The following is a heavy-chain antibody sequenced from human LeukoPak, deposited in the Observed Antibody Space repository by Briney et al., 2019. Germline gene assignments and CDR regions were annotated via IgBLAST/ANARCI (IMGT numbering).Heavy chain of an antibody. CDR2: IYYSGST. Sequence: PSETLSLTCTVSGGSISSSSYYWGWIRQPPGKGLEWIGSIYYSGSTYDNPSLKSRVTISVDTSKNQFSLKLSSGTAADTAVYYCARRRIVGATDFDYWGQGTLVTVSS. J-gene: IGHJ4*02. V-gene: IGHV4-39*01. D-gene: IGHD1-26*01. CDR1: GGSISSSSYY. CDR3: ARRRIVGATDFDY.